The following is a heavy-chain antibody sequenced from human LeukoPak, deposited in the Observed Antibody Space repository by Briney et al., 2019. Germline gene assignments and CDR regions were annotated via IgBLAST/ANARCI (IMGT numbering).Heavy chain of an antibody. D-gene: IGHD6-19*01. V-gene: IGHV3-9*01. J-gene: IGHJ4*02. Sequence: GGSLRLSCAGSGFTFNNYAMHWVRQPPGKGLEWVSGISWNSGSIDYADSVKGRFTISRDNAKNSLYLQMNSLRVEDTAFYYCAKGNRRHYTSGPNPDSLHWGQGALVTVSS. CDR2: ISWNSGSI. CDR3: AKGNRRHYTSGPNPDSLH. CDR1: GFTFNNYA.